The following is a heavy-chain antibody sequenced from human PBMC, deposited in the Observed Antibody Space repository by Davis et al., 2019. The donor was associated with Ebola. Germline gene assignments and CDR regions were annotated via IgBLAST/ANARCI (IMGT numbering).Heavy chain of an antibody. V-gene: IGHV1-3*01. CDR2: INAGNGNT. D-gene: IGHD6-13*01. Sequence: ASVKVSCKASGYTFTGYYMHWVRQAPGQRLEWMGWINAGNGNTKYSQKFQGRVTITRDTSASTAYMELRSLRSEDTAVYYCARSWGIAAAGPWFNWFDPWGQGTLVTVSS. CDR1: GYTFTGYY. CDR3: ARSWGIAAAGPWFNWFDP. J-gene: IGHJ5*02.